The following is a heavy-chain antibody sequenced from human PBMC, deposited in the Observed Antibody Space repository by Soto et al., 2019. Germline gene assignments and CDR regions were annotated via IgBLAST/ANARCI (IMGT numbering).Heavy chain of an antibody. CDR3: ARDRSAGRSGSYSYGMDV. CDR2: IYYSGST. Sequence: PSETLSLTCTVSGGSISSGGYYWSWIRQHPGKGLEWIGYIYYSGSTYYNPSLKSRVTISVDTSKNQFSLKLSSVTAADTAAYYCARDRSAGRSGSYSYGMDVWGQGTTVTVSS. CDR1: GGSISSGGYY. D-gene: IGHD3-10*01. J-gene: IGHJ6*02. V-gene: IGHV4-31*03.